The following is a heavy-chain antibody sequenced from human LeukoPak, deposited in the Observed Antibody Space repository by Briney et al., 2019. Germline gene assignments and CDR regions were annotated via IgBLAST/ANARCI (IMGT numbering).Heavy chain of an antibody. Sequence: GSLRLSCAASGFTFDDYAMHWVRQPPGKELEWIGYIYYSGSTNYNPSLKSRVTISVDTSKNQFSLKLSSVTAADTAVYYCARSPSYYDILTGLLQFDYWGQGTLVTVSS. CDR2: IYYSGST. J-gene: IGHJ4*02. CDR1: GFTFDDYA. D-gene: IGHD3-9*01. CDR3: ARSPSYYDILTGLLQFDY. V-gene: IGHV4-59*01.